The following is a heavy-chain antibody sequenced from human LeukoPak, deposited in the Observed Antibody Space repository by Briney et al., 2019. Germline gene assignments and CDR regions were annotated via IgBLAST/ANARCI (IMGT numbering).Heavy chain of an antibody. CDR3: AKAADGGAQHFDY. CDR1: EFTFGDYA. Sequence: GGSLRLSCAASEFTFGDYAMHWVRQAPGKGLEWVAFIRYDGNNKYYADSVKGRFTISRDNSKNTLYLQANSLRAEDTAVYYCAKAADGGAQHFDYWGQGTLVTVSS. J-gene: IGHJ4*02. CDR2: IRYDGNNK. V-gene: IGHV3-30*02. D-gene: IGHD1-26*01.